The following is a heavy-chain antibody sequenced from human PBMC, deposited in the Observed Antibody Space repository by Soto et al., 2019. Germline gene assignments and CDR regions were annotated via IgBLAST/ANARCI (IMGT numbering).Heavy chain of an antibody. D-gene: IGHD3-9*01. CDR2: IYYGGST. Sequence: SETLSLTCTVSGGSISSGGYYWSWIRQPPGKGLEWIGYIYYGGSTYYNPSLKSRVTIAVDTSKNQFSRKLSSVTAADTAVYYCASPGYIDYYYGMDVWGQGTTFTVSS. V-gene: IGHV4-30-4*01. CDR1: GGSISSGGYY. J-gene: IGHJ6*02. CDR3: ASPGYIDYYYGMDV.